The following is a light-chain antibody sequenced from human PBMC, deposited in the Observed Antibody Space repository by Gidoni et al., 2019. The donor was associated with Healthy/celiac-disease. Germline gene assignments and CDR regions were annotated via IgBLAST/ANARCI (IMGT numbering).Light chain of an antibody. CDR2: AAS. CDR1: QSITNY. V-gene: IGKV1-39*01. Sequence: DIQMTQSPSSLSASVGDRVTITCRASQSITNYLNWYQQKPGKAPKLLISAASSLQGGVPSRFSGSGSGTDFTLTISSLQPEDFATYYCQQSYSTPRMFGQGTKVEIK. CDR3: QQSYSTPRM. J-gene: IGKJ1*01.